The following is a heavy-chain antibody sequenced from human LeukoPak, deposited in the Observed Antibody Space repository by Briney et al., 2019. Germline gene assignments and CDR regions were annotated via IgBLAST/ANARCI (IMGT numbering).Heavy chain of an antibody. CDR3: ARGHDILTGYPYY. J-gene: IGHJ4*02. CDR2: INHSGST. CDR1: GGSFSGYY. D-gene: IGHD3-9*01. Sequence: SETLSLTCAVYGGSFSGYYWSWIRQPPGKGLEWIGEINHSGSTNYNPSLKSRVTISVDTSKNQFSLKLSSVTAADTAVYYCARGHDILTGYPYYWGQGTLVTVSS. V-gene: IGHV4-34*01.